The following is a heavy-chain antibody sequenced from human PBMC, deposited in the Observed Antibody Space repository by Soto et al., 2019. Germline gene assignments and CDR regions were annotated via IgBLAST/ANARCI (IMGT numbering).Heavy chain of an antibody. V-gene: IGHV3-30*18. Sequence: QVQLVECGGGVVQPGGSLRLSCAASGFTFSTYGFHWVRQAPGKAPEWVAGLLAATNKDYYADSVKGRFTISRDNSKNIFYLQMNSLRDEDTAIYFCAKDDGQGYWGQGTLVTVSS. CDR1: GFTFSTYG. J-gene: IGHJ4*02. CDR2: LLAATNKD. CDR3: AKDDGQGY.